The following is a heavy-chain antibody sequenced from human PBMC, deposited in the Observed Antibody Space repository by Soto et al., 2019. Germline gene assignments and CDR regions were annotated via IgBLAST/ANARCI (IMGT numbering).Heavy chain of an antibody. Sequence: EVQLLESGGGLVQPGGSLRLSCAASGFTFSSYAMSWVRQAPGKGLEWDSAISGSGGSTYYADSVKGRSTISRDNSKNTLYQQKNSLRADDTAVYDYAKDHFQAPRPFDYGGPGTLVTDS. CDR1: GFTFSSYA. V-gene: IGHV3-23*01. CDR2: ISGSGGST. J-gene: IGHJ4*02. CDR3: AKDHFQAPRPFDY. D-gene: IGHD3-3*02.